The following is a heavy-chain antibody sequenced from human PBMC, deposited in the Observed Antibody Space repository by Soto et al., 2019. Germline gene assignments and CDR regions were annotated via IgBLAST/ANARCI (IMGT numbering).Heavy chain of an antibody. Sequence: QVQLVESGGGVVQPGTSLRLSCEASGFTFNSFGMHWVRQAPGKGLEWVAMIWHDGTNRYYVDSVKGRFTISRDNSKDTLYLQMNNLRAEDMAVYYCARTGLQIIQATSYYYGLDVWGQGTTVTVSS. CDR1: GFTFNSFG. V-gene: IGHV3-33*01. J-gene: IGHJ6*02. CDR3: ARTGLQIIQATSYYYGLDV. CDR2: IWHDGTNR. D-gene: IGHD3-3*01.